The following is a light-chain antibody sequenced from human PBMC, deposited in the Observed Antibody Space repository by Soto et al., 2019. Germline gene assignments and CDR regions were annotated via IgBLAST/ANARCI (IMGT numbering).Light chain of an antibody. V-gene: IGLV2-14*01. CDR2: EIS. Sequence: QSALTQPASVSGSPGQSITISCTGTATDITTYNYISWYRQYPGKAPKLMIYEISHRPSGVSNRFSGSKSGDTASLTISGLQAEDEADYYRSSYSSGSTLVLFGGGTKLTVL. CDR1: ATDITTYNY. CDR3: SSYSSGSTLVL. J-gene: IGLJ2*01.